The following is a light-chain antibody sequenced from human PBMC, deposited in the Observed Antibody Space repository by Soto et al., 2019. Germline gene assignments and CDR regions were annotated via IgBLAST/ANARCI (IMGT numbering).Light chain of an antibody. J-gene: IGLJ3*02. CDR2: RNN. V-gene: IGLV1-47*01. CDR1: SSNIGSNY. Sequence: QSVLTQPPSASGTPGQRVTISCSGSSSNIGSNYVYWYQQLPGTAPKLLIYRNNQRPSGVPDRFSGSKSGTSASLAISGLLSEDEADYYCAAWDDSLSGLNWVFGGGTKVTVL. CDR3: AAWDDSLSGLNWV.